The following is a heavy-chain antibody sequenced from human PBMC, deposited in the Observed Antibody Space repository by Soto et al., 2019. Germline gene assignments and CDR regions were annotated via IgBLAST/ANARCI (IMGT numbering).Heavy chain of an antibody. CDR1: GYNFATHW. CDR3: AKATRAFDY. J-gene: IGHJ4*02. Sequence: PGESLKISCKGSGYNFATHWVAWVRQMPGKGLEWMGIIYPGDSDTTYSPSFQGRVNISVDKSLNTAYLQWNSLKASDTAVYYCAKATRAFDYWGQGTLVTVSS. V-gene: IGHV5-51*01. CDR2: IYPGDSDT.